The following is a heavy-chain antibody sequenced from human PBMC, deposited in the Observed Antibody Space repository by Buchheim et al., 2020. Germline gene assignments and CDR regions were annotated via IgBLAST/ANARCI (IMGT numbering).Heavy chain of an antibody. CDR3: AKPEGQLLYRHGLDV. V-gene: IGHV3-23*04. Sequence: DVQLVESVGGLVQPGGSLRLSCVASGFTFKNYAMTWVRQAPGKGLEWVSMISGSGLSTFYADSVKGRFTISRDNSKNTLYLQMNSLRVDETAVYYCAKPEGQLLYRHGLDVWGQGTT. D-gene: IGHD2-2*02. J-gene: IGHJ6*02. CDR2: ISGSGLST. CDR1: GFTFKNYA.